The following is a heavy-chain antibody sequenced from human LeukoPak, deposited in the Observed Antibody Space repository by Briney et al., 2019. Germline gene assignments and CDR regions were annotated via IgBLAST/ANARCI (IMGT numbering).Heavy chain of an antibody. D-gene: IGHD3-9*01. V-gene: IGHV3-21*01. CDR1: GFTFSSYS. J-gene: IGHJ4*02. CDR3: ARDHLRYFDSGY. CDR2: ISSSSSYI. Sequence: GGSLRLSCAASGFTFSSYSMNWVRQAPGKGLEWVSSISSSSSYIYYADSVKGRFTISRDNAKNSLYLQMNSLRAEDTAVYYCARDHLRYFDSGYWGQGTLVTVSS.